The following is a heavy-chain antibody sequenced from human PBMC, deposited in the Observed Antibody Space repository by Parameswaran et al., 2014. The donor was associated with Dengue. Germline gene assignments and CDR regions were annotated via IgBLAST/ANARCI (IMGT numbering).Heavy chain of an antibody. CDR3: ADGGATYDFWSGLDAFDI. J-gene: IGHJ3*02. CDR2: ISSSSSYT. Sequence: QMPGKGLEWVSYISSSSSYTNYADSVKGRFTISRDNAKNSLYLQMNSLRAEDTAVYYCADGGATYDFWSGLDAFDIWGQGTMVTVSS. V-gene: IGHV3-11*03. D-gene: IGHD3-3*01.